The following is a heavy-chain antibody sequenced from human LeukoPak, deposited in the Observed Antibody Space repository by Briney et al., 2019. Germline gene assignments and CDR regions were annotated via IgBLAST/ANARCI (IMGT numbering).Heavy chain of an antibody. J-gene: IGHJ4*02. D-gene: IGHD2-21*02. Sequence: ASVKVSCKASGYTFTSYGISWVRQAPGQGLEWMGWISAYNGNTNYAQKLRGRVTMTTDTSTSTAHMELRSLRSDDTAVYYCASTRSLAVTAPDDYWGQGTLVTVSS. CDR3: ASTRSLAVTAPDDY. CDR1: GYTFTSYG. V-gene: IGHV1-18*01. CDR2: ISAYNGNT.